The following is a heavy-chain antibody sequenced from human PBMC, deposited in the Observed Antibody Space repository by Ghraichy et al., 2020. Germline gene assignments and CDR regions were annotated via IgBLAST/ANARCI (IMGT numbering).Heavy chain of an antibody. D-gene: IGHD6-19*01. V-gene: IGHV1-18*04. CDR2: ISGYNGNT. Sequence: ASVKVSCKTSGDTFSNYGISWVRQAPGQGLEWMGWISGYNGNTFYAKKFQGSLTLTTDTSTTIAYMELSSLRSDDTAVYYCARDPFTYSSGWYHGESNWFDPWGQGTLVTVSS. CDR3: ARDPFTYSSGWYHGESNWFDP. J-gene: IGHJ5*02. CDR1: GDTFSNYG.